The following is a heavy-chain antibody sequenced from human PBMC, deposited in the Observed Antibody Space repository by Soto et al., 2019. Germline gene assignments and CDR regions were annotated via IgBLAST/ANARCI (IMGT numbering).Heavy chain of an antibody. CDR1: GYTFTSYD. Sequence: ASVNFYGKASGYTFTSYDINWVRQATGQGLDCMGWMNPNSGKTGYAQKLQGRVTMTRNTSISTAYMELSSLRSEDPAVYYCARGSLSIAAHGNWFDPWGHGTLVTVSS. CDR2: MNPNSGKT. CDR3: ARGSLSIAAHGNWFDP. J-gene: IGHJ5*02. D-gene: IGHD6-6*01. V-gene: IGHV1-8*01.